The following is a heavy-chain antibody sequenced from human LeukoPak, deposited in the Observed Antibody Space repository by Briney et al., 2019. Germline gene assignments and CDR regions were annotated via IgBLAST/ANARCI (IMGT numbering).Heavy chain of an antibody. Sequence: GGSLRLSCVASGFTFSGYPMHWVRQTPGKGLDWVAIISDDGGRKFYADSVEGRFTISRDNSKNTLFLQMNSLRAEDTALYYCVRGVYNNGNMNDYWGEGTLVTVSS. J-gene: IGHJ4*02. CDR1: GFTFSGYP. CDR3: VRGVYNNGNMNDY. D-gene: IGHD5/OR15-5a*01. V-gene: IGHV3-30*04. CDR2: ISDDGGRK.